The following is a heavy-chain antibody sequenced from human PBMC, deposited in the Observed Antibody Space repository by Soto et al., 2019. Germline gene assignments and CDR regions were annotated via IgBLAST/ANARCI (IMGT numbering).Heavy chain of an antibody. V-gene: IGHV3-30*18. CDR2: ISYDGSNK. J-gene: IGHJ6*02. D-gene: IGHD3-22*01. CDR1: GFTFSSYG. CDR3: AKGMNYYDSSGYLKIYYYYYYGMDV. Sequence: GGSLRLSCAASGFTFSSYGMHWVRQAPGKGLEWVAVISYDGSNKYYADSVKGRFTISRDNSKNTLYLQMNSLRAEDTAVYYCAKGMNYYDSSGYLKIYYYYYYGMDVWGQGTTVTVTS.